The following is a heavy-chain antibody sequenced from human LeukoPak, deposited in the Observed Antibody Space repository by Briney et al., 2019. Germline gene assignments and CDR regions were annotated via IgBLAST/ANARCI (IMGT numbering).Heavy chain of an antibody. CDR2: IHYSGST. Sequence: SQTLSLTCAVSGGSISSGGYSWSWIRQPPGKGLEWIGYIHYSGSTYYNPSLKSRVTISVDTSKNHFSLKLSSVTAADTAMYYCARPHSGTVNASTYGVIDYWGQGTLVTVSS. J-gene: IGHJ4*02. CDR1: GGSISSGGYS. D-gene: IGHD2-8*01. V-gene: IGHV4-30-4*07. CDR3: ARPHSGTVNASTYGVIDY.